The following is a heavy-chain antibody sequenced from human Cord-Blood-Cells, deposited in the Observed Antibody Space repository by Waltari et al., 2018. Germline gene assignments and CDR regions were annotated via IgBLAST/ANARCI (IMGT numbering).Heavy chain of an antibody. J-gene: IGHJ4*02. V-gene: IGHV1-2*02. D-gene: IGHD1-26*01. CDR3: ARAKSTGRGPGLDY. CDR1: GDTFTGSN. CDR2: TNPNSGGT. Sequence: QVQLVQSAPAVKKPGAAVKVSCKAAGDTFTGSNIHWVRQAPGQGLEWMGWTNPNSGGTNYAQKFQGRVTMTRDTSISTAYMELSRLRSDDTAVYYCARAKSTGRGPGLDYWGQGTLVTVSS.